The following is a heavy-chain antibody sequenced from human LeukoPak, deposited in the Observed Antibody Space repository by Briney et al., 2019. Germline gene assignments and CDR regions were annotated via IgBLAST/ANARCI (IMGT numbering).Heavy chain of an antibody. CDR1: GGSISSGGYY. D-gene: IGHD4-17*01. CDR3: ARITHGDYVLDY. CDR2: IYYSGST. J-gene: IGHJ4*02. V-gene: IGHV4-31*03. Sequence: PSETLSLTCTVSGGSISSGGYYWSWIRQHPGKGLEWIGYIYYSGSTYYNPFLKSRVTVSVDTSKNQFSLKLSSVTAADTAVYYCARITHGDYVLDYWGQGTLVTVSS.